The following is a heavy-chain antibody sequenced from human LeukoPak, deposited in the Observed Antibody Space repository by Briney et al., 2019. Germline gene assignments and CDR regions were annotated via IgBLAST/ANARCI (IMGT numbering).Heavy chain of an antibody. Sequence: GGSLRLSCAASGFTFSSYAMSWVRQAPGKGLEWVSAISGSGGSTYYADSVKGRFTISRDNSKNTLYLQMNSLRAEGTAVYYCAKDRAAVAGTSEYFQHWGQGTLVTVSS. CDR2: ISGSGGST. CDR1: GFTFSSYA. D-gene: IGHD6-19*01. V-gene: IGHV3-23*01. CDR3: AKDRAAVAGTSEYFQH. J-gene: IGHJ1*01.